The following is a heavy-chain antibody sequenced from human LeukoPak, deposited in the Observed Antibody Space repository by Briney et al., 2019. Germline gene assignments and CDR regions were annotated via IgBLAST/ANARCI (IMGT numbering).Heavy chain of an antibody. J-gene: IGHJ4*02. CDR1: GFTFSTFA. D-gene: IGHD2-8*02. V-gene: IGHV3-23*01. CDR3: ATYRQVLLPFES. CDR2: IFPSGGEI. Sequence: GGSLRLSCAASGFTFSTFAMIWVRQAPGKGLEWVSSIFPSGGEIHYADSVRGRFTISRDNSKSTLSLQMNSLRAEDTAIYYCATYRQVLLPFESWGQGTLVTVSS.